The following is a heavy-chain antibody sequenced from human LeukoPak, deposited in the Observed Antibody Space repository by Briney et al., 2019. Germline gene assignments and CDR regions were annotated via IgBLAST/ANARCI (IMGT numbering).Heavy chain of an antibody. J-gene: IGHJ6*03. V-gene: IGHV1-2*02. D-gene: IGHD2-2*01. CDR3: ARDPNCSSPSCHDIDYYYYMDV. Sequence: GASMKVSCKASGYTFTGYYMHWVRQAPGQGLEWMGWINPSSGDTNYAQQFQGRVTMTRDTSISTAYMELKRLRSDDTAVYYCARDPNCSSPSCHDIDYYYYMDVWGKGTTVTVSS. CDR1: GYTFTGYY. CDR2: INPSSGDT.